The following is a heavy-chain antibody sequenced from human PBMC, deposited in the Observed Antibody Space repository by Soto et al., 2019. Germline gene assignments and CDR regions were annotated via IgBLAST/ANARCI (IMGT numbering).Heavy chain of an antibody. Sequence: QVQLVQSGGEVKKTGASVKVSCKASGYTFTSSSISWVRQAPGQGLEWMGWTSAYNGNTNYAQKLQGRVTMTTDTSTSTAYMELRSLRSDDTAVYYCARDSSGRANFDYWGQGTLVTVSS. CDR1: GYTFTSSS. CDR2: TSAYNGNT. J-gene: IGHJ4*02. CDR3: ARDSSGRANFDY. D-gene: IGHD6-19*01. V-gene: IGHV1-18*01.